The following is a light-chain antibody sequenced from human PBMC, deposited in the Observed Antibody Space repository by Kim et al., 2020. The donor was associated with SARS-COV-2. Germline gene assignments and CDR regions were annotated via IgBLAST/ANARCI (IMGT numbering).Light chain of an antibody. V-gene: IGKV3D-20*01. CDR3: QQYGSSPRT. CDR2: DAS. J-gene: IGKJ1*01. Sequence: PGETATLSCGASQSVASNYLAWYQHKPGLAPRLLIYDASNRATGIPDRFSGSGSGTDFTLTINNLDPEDFAVYYCQQYGSSPRTFGQGTKVDIK. CDR1: QSVASNY.